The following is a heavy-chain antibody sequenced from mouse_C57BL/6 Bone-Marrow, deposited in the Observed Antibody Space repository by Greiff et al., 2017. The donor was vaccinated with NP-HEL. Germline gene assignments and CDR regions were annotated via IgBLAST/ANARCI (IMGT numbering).Heavy chain of an antibody. D-gene: IGHD2-12*01. CDR1: GFSLTSYG. V-gene: IGHV2-2*01. CDR2: IWSGGST. J-gene: IGHJ2*01. CDR3: ARNKRRRNYFDY. Sequence: VQLQESGPGLVQPSQSLSITCTVSGFSLTSYGVHWVRQSPGKGLEWLGVIWSGGSTDYNAAFISRLSISKDNSTSQVFFKMNSLQADDTAIYYCARNKRRRNYFDYWGQGTTLTVSS.